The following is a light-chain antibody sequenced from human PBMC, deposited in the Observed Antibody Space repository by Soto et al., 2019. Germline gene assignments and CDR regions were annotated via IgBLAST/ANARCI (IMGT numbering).Light chain of an antibody. CDR3: QQYDTYFRYT. J-gene: IGKJ2*01. CDR1: QSITSGY. V-gene: IGKV3-20*01. CDR2: DAS. Sequence: EIVLTQSPGTLSLSPGERATLSCRASQSITSGYLAWYQQKPGQAPRLLIYDASSRATGIPDRFSGSGSGTEFTLTISRLEPEDFAVYYCQQYDTYFRYTFGQGTKLDIK.